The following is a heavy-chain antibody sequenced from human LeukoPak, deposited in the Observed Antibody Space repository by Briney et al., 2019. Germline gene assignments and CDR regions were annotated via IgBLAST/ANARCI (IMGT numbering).Heavy chain of an antibody. CDR1: GLTFRNYG. CDR2: IWYDGSRD. J-gene: IGHJ5*02. V-gene: IGHV3-33*06. D-gene: IGHD4-17*01. CDR3: AKDAHDYGDPINWFDP. Sequence: PGGSLRLSCAASGLTFRNYGMNWVRQAPGKGLEWVTLIWYDGSRDYYVDFVKGRFTVSRDNSKNTLYLQMNSLRAEDTAVYYCAKDAHDYGDPINWFDPWGQGTLVTVSS.